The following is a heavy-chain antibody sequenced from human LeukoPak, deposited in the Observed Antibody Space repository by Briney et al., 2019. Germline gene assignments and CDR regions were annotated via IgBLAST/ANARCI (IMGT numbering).Heavy chain of an antibody. CDR1: GYTFTGYY. J-gene: IGHJ4*02. V-gene: IGHV1-2*06. D-gene: IGHD5-18*01. Sequence: ASVKVSCKASGYTFTGYYMHWVRQAPGQGLEWMGRINPNCGGTNNAQKFQGRVTMTRDTSISTAYMELSRLRSDDTAVYYCARRRGYSYGKLQNPTYYSDYWGQGTLVTVSS. CDR3: ARRRGYSYGKLQNPTYYSDY. CDR2: INPNCGGT.